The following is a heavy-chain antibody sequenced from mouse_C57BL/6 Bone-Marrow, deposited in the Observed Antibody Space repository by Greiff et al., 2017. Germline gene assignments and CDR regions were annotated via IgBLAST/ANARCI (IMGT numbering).Heavy chain of an antibody. CDR2: IRTYNGNT. V-gene: IGHV1-67*01. D-gene: IGHD2-3*01. CDR1: GYTFTDHA. Sequence: VQLQQSGPEVVRPGVSVKISCKGSGYTFTDHAMHWVKQSHAQSLEWIGVIRTYNGNTHNNQKFKGKATMTVDKSSSTAFMELARLTSEDSAIYYCAREAGYYDYAMDYWGQGTSVTVSS. J-gene: IGHJ4*01. CDR3: AREAGYYDYAMDY.